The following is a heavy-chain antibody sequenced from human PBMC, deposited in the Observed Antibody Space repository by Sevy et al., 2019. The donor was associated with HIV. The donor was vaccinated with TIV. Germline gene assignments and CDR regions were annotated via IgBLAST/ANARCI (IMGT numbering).Heavy chain of an antibody. J-gene: IGHJ3*02. CDR2: ISAYNGNI. Sequence: ASVKVSCKASGYTFTSYGISWVRQAPGQGLEWMGWISAYNGNINYPQKLQGRVTMTTDTSTSTAYMELRSLRSDDTRVYYCARVGISPGYCSSTSCERGLGASDIWGQGTMVTVSS. V-gene: IGHV1-18*01. D-gene: IGHD2-2*01. CDR3: ARVGISPGYCSSTSCERGLGASDI. CDR1: GYTFTSYG.